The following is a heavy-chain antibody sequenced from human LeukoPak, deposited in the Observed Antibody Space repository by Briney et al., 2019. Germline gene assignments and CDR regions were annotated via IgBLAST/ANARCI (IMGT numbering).Heavy chain of an antibody. CDR3: AKAGGLRSHYYYYMDV. J-gene: IGHJ6*03. Sequence: PGGSLRLSCVASGFTFDDYAMHWVRQAPGMGLEWVSLIRWDGGSTFYADSVKGRFTISRDNNKNSLYLQMNSLRPEDTALYYCAKAGGLRSHYYYYMDVWGKGTTVTVSS. V-gene: IGHV3-43D*03. CDR2: IRWDGGST. D-gene: IGHD5-12*01. CDR1: GFTFDDYA.